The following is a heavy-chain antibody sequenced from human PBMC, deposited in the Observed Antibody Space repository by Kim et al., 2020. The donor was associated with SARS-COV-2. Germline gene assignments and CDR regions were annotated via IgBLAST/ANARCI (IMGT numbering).Heavy chain of an antibody. V-gene: IGHV1-24*01. CDR1: GYTLTELS. CDR2: FDPEDGET. CDR3: ATAPANYYDRSGYSYYYYYGMDV. D-gene: IGHD3-22*01. J-gene: IGHJ6*02. Sequence: ASVKVSCKVSGYTLTELSMHWVRQAPGKGLEWMGGFDPEDGETIYAQKFQGRVTITEDTSTDTAYMELSSLRSEDTAVYYCATAPANYYDRSGYSYYYYYGMDVWGQGTTVTVCS.